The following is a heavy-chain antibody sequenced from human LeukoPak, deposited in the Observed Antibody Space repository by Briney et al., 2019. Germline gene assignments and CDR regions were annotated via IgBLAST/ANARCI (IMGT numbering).Heavy chain of an antibody. CDR1: GYTFSSYG. CDR2: SSTYSSNT. Sequence: GASVKVSCKASGYTFSSYGINWVRQAPGQGLEWMGWSSTYSSNTNYAQNLQGRVTMTTDTSTSTAYMELRSLRSDDTAVYYCARDLVEWSGYYFDYWGQGTLVTVSS. V-gene: IGHV1-18*01. CDR3: ARDLVEWSGYYFDY. D-gene: IGHD3-3*01. J-gene: IGHJ4*02.